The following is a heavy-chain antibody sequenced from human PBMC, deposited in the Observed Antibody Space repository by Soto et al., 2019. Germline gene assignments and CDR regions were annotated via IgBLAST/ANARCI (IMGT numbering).Heavy chain of an antibody. CDR2: ISYDGSNK. CDR3: AKDLSLYCSSTSCRKYYFDY. J-gene: IGHJ4*02. D-gene: IGHD2-2*01. CDR1: GFTFSSYG. V-gene: IGHV3-30*18. Sequence: QVQRVESGGGVVQPGRSLRLSCAASGFTFSSYGMHWVRQAPGKGLEWVAVISYDGSNKYYADSVKGRFTISRDNSKNTLYLQMNSLRAEDTAVYYCAKDLSLYCSSTSCRKYYFDYWGQGTLVTVSS.